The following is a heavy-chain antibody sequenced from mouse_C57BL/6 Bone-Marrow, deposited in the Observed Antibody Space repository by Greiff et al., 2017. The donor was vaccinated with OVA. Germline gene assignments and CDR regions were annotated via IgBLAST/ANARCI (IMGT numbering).Heavy chain of an antibody. CDR2: IYPGNGDT. D-gene: IGHD3-1*01. CDR1: GYTFTSYN. J-gene: IGHJ4*01. Sequence: LQQSGAELVRPGASVKMSCKASGYTFTSYNMHWVKQTPGQGLEWIGAIYPGNGDTSYNQKFKGKATLTVDKSSSTAYMQLSSLTSEDSAVYFCAREGLLGAIDYWGQGTSVTVSS. CDR3: AREGLLGAIDY. V-gene: IGHV1-12*01.